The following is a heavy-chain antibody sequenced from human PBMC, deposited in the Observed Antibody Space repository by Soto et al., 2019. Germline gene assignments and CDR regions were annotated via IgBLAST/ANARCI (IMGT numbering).Heavy chain of an antibody. V-gene: IGHV4-4*02. J-gene: IGHJ6*02. CDR2: KQHSGST. CDR1: GDSINNGFW. CDR3: ASSSGGWRLDG. Sequence: QVQLQESGPGLVKPSETLSLTCGVSGDSINNGFWWTWVRQPPGKGLEWIGEKQHSGSTNDNWSLKTGVSRSLDKSQNPFSLNPSSVTAADTVVYFCASSSGGWRLDGWGQGTTVTVSS. D-gene: IGHD6-19*01.